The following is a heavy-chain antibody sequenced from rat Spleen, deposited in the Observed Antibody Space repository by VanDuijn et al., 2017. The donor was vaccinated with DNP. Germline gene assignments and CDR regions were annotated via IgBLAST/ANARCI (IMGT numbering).Heavy chain of an antibody. V-gene: IGHV5-25*01. CDR1: GFTFRNYD. J-gene: IGHJ2*01. CDR3: ARWNIGTSTLDY. CDR2: ISYDGGNT. D-gene: IGHD1-5*01. Sequence: EVQLVESGGGLVQPGRSLKLSCAASGFTFRNYDMAWVRQAPTKGLELVAYISYDGGNTYYGDSVKGRFTISRDNAKSTLYLQMDSLRSDDTATYYCARWNIGTSTLDYWGQGVMVTVSS.